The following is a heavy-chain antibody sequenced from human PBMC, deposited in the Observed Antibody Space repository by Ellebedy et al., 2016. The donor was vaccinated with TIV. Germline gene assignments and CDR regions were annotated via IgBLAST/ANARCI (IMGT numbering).Heavy chain of an antibody. CDR3: AAKGSGYFDL. J-gene: IGHJ2*01. V-gene: IGHV3-23*01. D-gene: IGHD1-26*01. CDR2: IVGSGGSR. CDR1: GFSFSSYA. Sequence: GESLKISCAASGFSFSSYAMSWVRQAPGKGLEWVSGIVGSGGSRYADSVKGRFTISRDNAKNTLYLQMNSLRAEDTAVYYCAAKGSGYFDLWGRGTLVTVSS.